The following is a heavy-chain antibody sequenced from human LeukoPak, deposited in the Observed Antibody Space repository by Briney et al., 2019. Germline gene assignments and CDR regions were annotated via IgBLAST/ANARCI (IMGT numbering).Heavy chain of an antibody. V-gene: IGHV4-59*01. Sequence: PSETLSLTCTVSGASISTYYWSWIRQPPGKGLAWIGYVDYSGSTNYNPSLKSRVTISVDTSKDQFSLKLTSVTAADTAVYYCARSIYQLLRFDYWGQGTLVTVSS. CDR1: GASISTYY. J-gene: IGHJ4*02. CDR3: ARSIYQLLRFDY. D-gene: IGHD2-2*01. CDR2: VDYSGST.